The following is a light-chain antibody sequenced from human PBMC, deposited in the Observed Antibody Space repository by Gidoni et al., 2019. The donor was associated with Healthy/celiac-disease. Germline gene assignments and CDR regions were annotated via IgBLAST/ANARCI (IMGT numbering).Light chain of an antibody. Sequence: EIVMPQSPATLSVSPGERATLSCRASQSVSSNLAWYQQKPGQAPRLLIYGASTRATGIPARFSGSGSGTEFTLTISSLQSEDFAVYYCQQYNNWPLTFGGGTKAEIK. CDR3: QQYNNWPLT. CDR1: QSVSSN. V-gene: IGKV3-15*01. J-gene: IGKJ4*01. CDR2: GAS.